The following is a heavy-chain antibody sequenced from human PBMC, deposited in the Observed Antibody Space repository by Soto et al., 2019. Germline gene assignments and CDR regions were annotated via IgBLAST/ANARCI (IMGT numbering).Heavy chain of an antibody. CDR1: GGSVSSGGYY. J-gene: IGHJ4*02. CDR3: AREYSSTRRVLDY. D-gene: IGHD6-19*01. CDR2: IYYSGTT. V-gene: IGHV4-31*03. Sequence: QVQLQESGPGLVKPSQTLSLTCTVSGGSVSSGGYYWSWTRQRPGKGLEWLGYIYYSGTTYYNPSLESRVTISMDTSKNQFSLRLNSVTAADTAVYYCAREYSSTRRVLDYWGQGTLVTVSS.